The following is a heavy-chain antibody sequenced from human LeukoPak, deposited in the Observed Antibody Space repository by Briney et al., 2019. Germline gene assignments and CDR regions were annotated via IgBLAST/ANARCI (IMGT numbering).Heavy chain of an antibody. CDR1: GFTFSSYS. J-gene: IGHJ6*02. Sequence: GGSLRLSWAASGFTFSSYSMNWVRQAPGKGLEWVSSISSSSSYIYYADSVKGRFTISRDNAKNSLYLQMNSLRAEDTAVYYCARDHDFWSGYFPAYYYGMDVWGQGTTVTVSS. CDR2: ISSSSSYI. D-gene: IGHD3-3*01. V-gene: IGHV3-21*01. CDR3: ARDHDFWSGYFPAYYYGMDV.